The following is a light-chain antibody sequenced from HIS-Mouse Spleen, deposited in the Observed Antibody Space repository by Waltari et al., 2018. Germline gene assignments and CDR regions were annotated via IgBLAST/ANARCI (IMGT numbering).Light chain of an antibody. CDR2: EDS. V-gene: IGLV3-10*01. J-gene: IGLJ2*01. CDR3: YSTDSSGNHRV. Sequence: SYELTQPPSVSVSPGQTARITCSGAALPKYYDYWYQPKAGQAPVLVIYEDSKRPSGIPERFSGSSSGTMATLTISGAQVEDEADYYSYSTDSSGNHRVFGGGTKLTVL. CDR1: ALPKYY.